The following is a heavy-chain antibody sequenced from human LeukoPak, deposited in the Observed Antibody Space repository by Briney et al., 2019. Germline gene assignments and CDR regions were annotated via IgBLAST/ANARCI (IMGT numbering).Heavy chain of an antibody. Sequence: PSETLSLTCAVYGGSFSGYYWSWIRQPPGKRLEWIGRVNHGGSTNYNPSLKSRVTISVDTSKNQFSLDLTSVTAADAAVYYCARGTYDSSGYYFYFDYWAQGILVTVSS. CDR1: GGSFSGYY. D-gene: IGHD3-22*01. CDR2: VNHGGST. J-gene: IGHJ4*02. CDR3: ARGTYDSSGYYFYFDY. V-gene: IGHV4-34*01.